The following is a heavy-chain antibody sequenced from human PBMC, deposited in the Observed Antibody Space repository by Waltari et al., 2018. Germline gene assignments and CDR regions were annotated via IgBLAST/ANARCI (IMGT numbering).Heavy chain of an antibody. CDR2: INQSGST. J-gene: IGHJ4*02. CDR1: GGSFSGYY. V-gene: IGHV4-34*01. CDR3: ARRRRRHIAAAGTVDY. D-gene: IGHD6-13*01. Sequence: QVQLQQWGAGLLKPSETLSLTCAVYGGSFSGYYWSWIRQPRGKGLEWIGKINQSGSTNYNQSLKSRVTISVDTSKNQFSLKLSSVTAADTAVYYCARRRRRHIAAAGTVDYWGQGTLVTVSS.